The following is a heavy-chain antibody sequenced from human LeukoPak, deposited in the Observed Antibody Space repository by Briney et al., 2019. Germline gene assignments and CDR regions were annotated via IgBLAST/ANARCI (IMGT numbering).Heavy chain of an antibody. J-gene: IGHJ4*02. V-gene: IGHV3-23*01. Sequence: GGSLRLSCAASGFTFSSYAMSWVRQAPGKGLVWVSLISRSGDNTYYADSVKGRFTISRDNSKNMLYLQMNSLRAEDTAVYYCAKWKYSNSGIDDYWGQGTLVTVSS. D-gene: IGHD6-6*01. CDR2: ISRSGDNT. CDR1: GFTFSSYA. CDR3: AKWKYSNSGIDDY.